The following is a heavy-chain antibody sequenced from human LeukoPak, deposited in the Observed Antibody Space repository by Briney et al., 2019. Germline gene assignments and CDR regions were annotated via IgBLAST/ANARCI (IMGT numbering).Heavy chain of an antibody. CDR1: GYTFTSYD. V-gene: IGHV1-8*01. CDR2: MNPNSGNT. Sequence: ASVKVSCKASGYTFTSYDINWVRQATGQGLEWMGWMNPNSGNTGYAQKFQGRVTMTRNTSISTAYMELSSLRSEDTAVYYCARAIRRGPDYYDSSGYQRTDAFDIWGQGTMVTVSS. D-gene: IGHD3-22*01. J-gene: IGHJ3*02. CDR3: ARAIRRGPDYYDSSGYQRTDAFDI.